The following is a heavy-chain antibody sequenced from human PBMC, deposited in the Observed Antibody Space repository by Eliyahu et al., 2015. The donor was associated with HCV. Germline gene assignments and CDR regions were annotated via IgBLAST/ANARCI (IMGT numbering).Heavy chain of an antibody. CDR1: GGSFSGYY. V-gene: IGHV4-34*01. CDR2: INHSGST. D-gene: IGHD3-22*01. Sequence: QVQLQQWGAGLLKPSETLSLTCAVXGGSFSGYYWSWXRQPPGKGREWIGEINHSGSTNYNPSLKSRVTISVDTSKNQFSLKLSSVTAADTAVYYCARDGGDYYYDSSGYYYSRHRPRPTRHAFDYWGQGTLVTVSS. J-gene: IGHJ4*02. CDR3: ARDGGDYYYDSSGYYYSRHRPRPTRHAFDY.